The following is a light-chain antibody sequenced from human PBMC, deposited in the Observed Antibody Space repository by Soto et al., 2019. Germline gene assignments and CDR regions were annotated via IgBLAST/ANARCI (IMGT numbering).Light chain of an antibody. CDR3: LKYNKDPPGA. CDR1: EDIGHF. Sequence: IQMAQSPSSLAASVGDTVTLTCRASEDIGHFLAWYQQRPGTVPKLLIYATSRLQPGVPSRFSGSGSGTDFTLTINTLQPEDVATYFCLKYNKDPPGAFGQGTKVDIK. V-gene: IGKV1-27*01. CDR2: ATS. J-gene: IGKJ1*01.